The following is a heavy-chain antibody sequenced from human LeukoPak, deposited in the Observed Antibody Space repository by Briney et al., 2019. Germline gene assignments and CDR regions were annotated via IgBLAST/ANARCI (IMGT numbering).Heavy chain of an antibody. Sequence: GGSLRLSCAASGFTFSSYGMHWVRQAPGKGLEWVAFTRYDGSNKYYADSVKGRFTISRDNSKNSLYLQMNSLRAEDTALYYCARDTHYYGSGSPAFDIWGQGTMVTVSS. V-gene: IGHV3-30*02. CDR3: ARDTHYYGSGSPAFDI. D-gene: IGHD3-10*01. J-gene: IGHJ3*02. CDR2: TRYDGSNK. CDR1: GFTFSSYG.